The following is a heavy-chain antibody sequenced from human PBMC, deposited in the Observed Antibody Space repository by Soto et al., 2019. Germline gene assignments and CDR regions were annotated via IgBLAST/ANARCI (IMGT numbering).Heavy chain of an antibody. J-gene: IGHJ3*02. Sequence: GGSLRLSCAASGFTFSSYAMSWVRQAPGKGLEWVSAISGSGGSTYYADSVKGRFTISRDNSKNTLYLQMNSLRAEDTAVYYCAKDRPYYDFWSGYYHDAFDIWGQGTMVTVSS. CDR3: AKDRPYYDFWSGYYHDAFDI. CDR1: GFTFSSYA. D-gene: IGHD3-3*01. CDR2: ISGSGGST. V-gene: IGHV3-23*01.